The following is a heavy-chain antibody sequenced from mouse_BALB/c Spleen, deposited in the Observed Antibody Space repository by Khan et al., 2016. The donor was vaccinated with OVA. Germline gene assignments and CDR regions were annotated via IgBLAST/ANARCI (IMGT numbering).Heavy chain of an antibody. CDR3: ARRRGSMDD. V-gene: IGHV1S56*01. Sequence: VELVESGAEVVKSGASVKLSCKASGYTFTSYDLNWVRQRPEQGLEWIGWIFPGDGTTKYNEKFRGKATLTTDKSSSTAYIQLRRLTYEASAVYFCARRRGSMDDWGQGTSVTVAS. CDR1: GYTFTSYD. CDR2: IFPGDGTT. J-gene: IGHJ4*01.